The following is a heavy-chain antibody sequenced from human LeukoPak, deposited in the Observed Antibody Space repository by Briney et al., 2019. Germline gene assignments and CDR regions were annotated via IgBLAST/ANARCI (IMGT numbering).Heavy chain of an antibody. CDR2: INPSGGST. V-gene: IGHV1-46*01. CDR3: AREGGQQLAYDY. D-gene: IGHD6-13*01. CDR1: GYTFTSYY. Sequence: ASVKVSCKASGYTFTSYYMHWVRQAPGQGLEWMGIINPSGGSTSYAQKFQGRVTMSRDMSTSTVYMELSSLRSEDTAVYYCAREGGQQLAYDYWGQGTLVTVSS. J-gene: IGHJ4*02.